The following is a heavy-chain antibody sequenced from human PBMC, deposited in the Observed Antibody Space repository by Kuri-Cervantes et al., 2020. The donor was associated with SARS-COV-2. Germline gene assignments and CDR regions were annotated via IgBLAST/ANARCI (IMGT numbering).Heavy chain of an antibody. D-gene: IGHD3-22*01. J-gene: IGHJ6*03. CDR1: GYTFTGYY. CDR2: INPNSGGT. V-gene: IGHV1-2*02. Sequence: ASVKVSCKASGYTFTGYYMHWVRQAPGQGLEWMGWINPNSGGTNYAQKFQGRVTMTRDTSISTAYMELSSLRSDDTAVYYCALGYWGSGYPRYYYHMDVWGKGTTVTVSS. CDR3: ALGYWGSGYPRYYYHMDV.